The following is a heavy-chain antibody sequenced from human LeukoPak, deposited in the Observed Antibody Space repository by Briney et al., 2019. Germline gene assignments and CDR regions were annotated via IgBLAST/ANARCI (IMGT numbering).Heavy chain of an antibody. J-gene: IGHJ4*02. CDR3: ARRSPLGAVRPAHYYDY. CDR2: IYHSGST. V-gene: IGHV4-30-2*01. D-gene: IGHD3-16*01. Sequence: SQTLSLTCAVSGGSISSGGYSWSWIRQPPGKGLEWIGYIYHSGSTYYNPSLKSRVTISVDTSKNQFSLKLNSMSASDTALYFCARRSPLGAVRPAHYYDYWGPGTLVTVSS. CDR1: GGSISSGGYS.